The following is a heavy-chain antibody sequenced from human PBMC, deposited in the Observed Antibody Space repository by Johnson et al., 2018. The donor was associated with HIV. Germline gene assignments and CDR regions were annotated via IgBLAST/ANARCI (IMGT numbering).Heavy chain of an antibody. V-gene: IGHV3-48*03. Sequence: VQLVESGGGLVKPGGSLRLSCAASGFTFSSYEMNWVRQAPGKGLEWVSYISSSGSTIYYSDSVKGRFSISRDNAKKSLYLQMNSLRAEDTAVYYFARDGSGRGAFDIWGQGTMVTVSS. CDR3: ARDGSGRGAFDI. CDR1: GFTFSSYE. D-gene: IGHD1-14*01. J-gene: IGHJ3*02. CDR2: ISSSGSTI.